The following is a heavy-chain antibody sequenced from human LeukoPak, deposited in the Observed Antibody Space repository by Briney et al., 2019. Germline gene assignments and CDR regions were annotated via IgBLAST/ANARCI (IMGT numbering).Heavy chain of an antibody. J-gene: IGHJ3*01. D-gene: IGHD1-1*01. CDR1: GFTFSTYD. CDR3: ARGSRRVQLPRSHDVDL. Sequence: GGSLRLSCAASGFTFSTYDVHSVPQATGQGLECGASFGGAGDSSFAGAVKSPFTISRENALNSLYLQRNSPRGGDTAVYYCARGSRRVQLPRSHDVDLWGEGTVVTVSS. V-gene: IGHV3-13*01. CDR2: FGGAGDS.